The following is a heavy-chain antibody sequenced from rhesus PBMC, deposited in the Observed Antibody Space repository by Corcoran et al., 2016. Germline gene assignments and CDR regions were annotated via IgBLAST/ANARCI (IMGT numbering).Heavy chain of an antibody. Sequence: QVQLQESGPGLVKPSETLSLTCAVSGGSISSSNWWSWIRQPPGKGLEWIWYISGSSGSTYYNPSLKSRVTISTDTSKNQFSLKLSSVTAADTAMYYCAGGYDSGYYIFDYWGQGVLVTVSS. D-gene: IGHD3-28*01. CDR1: GGSISSSNW. V-gene: IGHV4-65*01. J-gene: IGHJ4*01. CDR3: AGGYDSGYYIFDY. CDR2: ISGSSGST.